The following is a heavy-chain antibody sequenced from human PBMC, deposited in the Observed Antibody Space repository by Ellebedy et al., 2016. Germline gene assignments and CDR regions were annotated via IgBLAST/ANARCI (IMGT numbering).Heavy chain of an antibody. CDR2: ISDSGGST. D-gene: IGHD6-13*01. J-gene: IGHJ4*02. Sequence: GESLKISXATSGFTFSSYAMSWVRQAPGKGLEWVSSISDSGGSTYYADSVKGRFTISRDNSKNTLYLQMNSLRAEDTAVYYCASLIAAAGNGPFDYWGQGTLVTVSS. CDR3: ASLIAAAGNGPFDY. CDR1: GFTFSSYA. V-gene: IGHV3-23*01.